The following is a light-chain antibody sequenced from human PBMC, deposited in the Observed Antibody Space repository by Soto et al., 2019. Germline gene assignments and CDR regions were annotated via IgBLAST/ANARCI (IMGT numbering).Light chain of an antibody. CDR3: QHYNNLPLT. J-gene: IGKJ4*01. CDR2: SAS. V-gene: IGKV3-15*01. Sequence: EIVMTQSPATLSVSPGEGATLSCRASRSVTRNLAWYQQKPGQAPRLLIYSASNRATGIPARFSGSGSGTEFTLTISSLESEDFAVYYCQHYNNLPLTFGGGTKVEIK. CDR1: RSVTRN.